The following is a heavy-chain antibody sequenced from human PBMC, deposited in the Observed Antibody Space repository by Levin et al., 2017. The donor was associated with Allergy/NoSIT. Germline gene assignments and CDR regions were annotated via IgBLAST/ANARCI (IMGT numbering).Heavy chain of an antibody. J-gene: IGHJ4*02. CDR3: ARSTPQYCTNGVCYNFDY. CDR2: IYYSGST. V-gene: IGHV4-59*01. CDR1: GGSISSYY. Sequence: TSETLSLTCTVSGGSISSYYWSWIRQPPGKGLEWIGYIYYSGSTNYNPSLKSRVTISVDTSKNQFSLKLSSVTAADTAVYYCARSTPQYCTNGVCYNFDYWGQGTLVTVSS. D-gene: IGHD2-8*01.